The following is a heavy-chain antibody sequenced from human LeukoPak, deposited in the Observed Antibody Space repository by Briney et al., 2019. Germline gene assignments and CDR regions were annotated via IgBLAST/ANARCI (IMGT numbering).Heavy chain of an antibody. V-gene: IGHV4-34*01. D-gene: IGHD2-2*01. Sequence: ASETLSLTCAVYGGSFSGYYWSWIRQPPGKGLEWIGEINHSGSTNYNPSLKSRVTISVDTSKNQFSLKLSSVTAADTAVYYCARLDASLGYCSSTSCRDAFDIWGQGTMVTVSS. CDR3: ARLDASLGYCSSTSCRDAFDI. CDR1: GGSFSGYY. CDR2: INHSGST. J-gene: IGHJ3*02.